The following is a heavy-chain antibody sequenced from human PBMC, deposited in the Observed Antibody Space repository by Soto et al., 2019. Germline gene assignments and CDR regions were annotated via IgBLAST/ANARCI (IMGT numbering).Heavy chain of an antibody. D-gene: IGHD3-10*01. CDR2: ISWNSGTL. V-gene: IGHV3-9*01. J-gene: IGHJ3*01. Sequence: VQLVESGGGLVQPGRSLRLSCAASEFTFDNYAMHWVRQAPGKGLEWVSGISWNSGTLVYADSVKGRFTISRDNAKNSLFLQMNSLRTEDTALYFCAKGRTRPLELGSFGDNAFDVWGQGTMVTVSS. CDR1: EFTFDNYA. CDR3: AKGRTRPLELGSFGDNAFDV.